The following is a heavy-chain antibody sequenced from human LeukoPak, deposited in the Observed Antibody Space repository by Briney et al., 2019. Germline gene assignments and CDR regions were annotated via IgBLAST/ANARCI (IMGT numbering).Heavy chain of an antibody. V-gene: IGHV3-23*01. CDR2: ISGSGDST. J-gene: IGHJ6*04. D-gene: IGHD3-10*02. CDR1: GFPFSRYA. Sequence: GGSLRLSCAASGFPFSRYAMSWVRQAPGKGLEWVSGISGSGDSTYYADSVKGRFIVSRDNSKNTLYLQMNGLRAEDTAVYYCAELGITMIGGVWGKGTTVTISS. CDR3: AELGITMIGGV.